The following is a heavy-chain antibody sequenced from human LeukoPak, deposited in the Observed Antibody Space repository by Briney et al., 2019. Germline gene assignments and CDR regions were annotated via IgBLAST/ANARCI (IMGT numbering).Heavy chain of an antibody. CDR2: IKQDGSEK. CDR3: AKDSDYYDSSGYFDY. V-gene: IGHV3-7*01. CDR1: GFTFFSYW. J-gene: IGHJ4*02. D-gene: IGHD3-22*01. Sequence: GGSLRLSCAASGFTFFSYWMRWVRQAPGKGLEWVANIKQDGSEKYYVDSVKGRFTISRDNAKNSLYLQMNSLRAEDTAVYYCAKDSDYYDSSGYFDYWGQGTLVTVSS.